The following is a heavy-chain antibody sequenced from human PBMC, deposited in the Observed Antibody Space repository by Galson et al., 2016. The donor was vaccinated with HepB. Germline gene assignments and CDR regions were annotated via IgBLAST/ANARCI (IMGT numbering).Heavy chain of an antibody. Sequence: AISGDSVSSTSAGWSWVRQSPSRGLEWLGRTFYRPKWYYDYAISVRSRITINPDTSKNQFSLQLISVTPEATAVYYCARGGLVRGAHGGSFDSWGQGTLVTVSS. V-gene: IGHV6-1*01. J-gene: IGHJ4*01. CDR3: ARGGLVRGAHGGSFDS. CDR1: GDSVSSTSAG. CDR2: TFYRPKWYY. D-gene: IGHD3-10*01.